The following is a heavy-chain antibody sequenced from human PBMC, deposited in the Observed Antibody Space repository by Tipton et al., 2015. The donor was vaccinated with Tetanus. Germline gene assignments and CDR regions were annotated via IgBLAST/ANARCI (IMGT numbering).Heavy chain of an antibody. J-gene: IGHJ4*02. CDR2: INLSGRT. V-gene: IGHV4-34*01. Sequence: LRLSCAVYGGSFSGHYWSWIRQPPGKGLEWIGEINLSGRTNYNSSLKSRVTISVDTSKNQFPLKLSSVTAADTAVYYCARSRPGAMTTVTTFEYWGQGTLVTVSS. CDR3: ARSRPGAMTTVTTFEY. D-gene: IGHD4-17*01. CDR1: GGSFSGHY.